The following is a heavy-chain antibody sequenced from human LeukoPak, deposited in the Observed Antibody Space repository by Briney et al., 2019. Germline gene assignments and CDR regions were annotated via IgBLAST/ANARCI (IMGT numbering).Heavy chain of an antibody. CDR3: AREGIAAAGTS. CDR2: IYSGGST. Sequence: GGSLRLSCAASGFTVSSNYMSWVRQAPGKGLEWVSVIYSGGSTYYADSVKGRFTISRDNSKNTLYLQMNSLRAEDTAVYYCAREGIAAAGTSWGQGTLVTVSS. J-gene: IGHJ5*02. D-gene: IGHD6-13*01. CDR1: GFTVSSNY. V-gene: IGHV3-53*01.